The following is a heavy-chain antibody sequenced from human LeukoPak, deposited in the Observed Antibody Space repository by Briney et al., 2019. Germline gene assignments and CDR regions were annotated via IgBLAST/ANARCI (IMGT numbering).Heavy chain of an antibody. CDR3: AKDLLFTMVRGVITGTDFDY. Sequence: GGSLRLSCAASGFTFSSYGMHWVRQAPGKGLEWVAFIRYDGSNKYYADSVKGRFTISRDNSKNTLYLQMNSLRAEDTAVYYCAKDLLFTMVRGVITGTDFDYWGQGTLVTVSS. J-gene: IGHJ4*02. V-gene: IGHV3-30*02. D-gene: IGHD3-10*01. CDR2: IRYDGSNK. CDR1: GFTFSSYG.